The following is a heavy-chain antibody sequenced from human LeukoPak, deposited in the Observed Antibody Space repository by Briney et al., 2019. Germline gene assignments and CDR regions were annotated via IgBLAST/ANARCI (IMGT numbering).Heavy chain of an antibody. CDR3: ARGYSSSWTFDY. Sequence: NPSETLSLTCSVSGYSIGSGYYWGWFRQPPGKELEWIGSIHHSGKTYYSSSLKSRVTIPMDTSKNQFSLNLRSVTAADTAVYYCARGYSSSWTFDYWGQGTLVTVSS. J-gene: IGHJ4*02. CDR1: GYSIGSGYY. D-gene: IGHD6-13*01. CDR2: IHHSGKT. V-gene: IGHV4-38-2*02.